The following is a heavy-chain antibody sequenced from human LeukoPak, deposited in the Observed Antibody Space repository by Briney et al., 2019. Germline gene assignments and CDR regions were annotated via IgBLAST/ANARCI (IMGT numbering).Heavy chain of an antibody. CDR1: GFTFSSYS. CDR2: ISSSSRYI. D-gene: IGHD3-22*01. Sequence: GGSLRLSCAASGFTFSSYSINWVCQAPGKGLEWVSSISSSSRYIYYADSVKGRFTISRDNAKNSLYLQMNSLRAEDTAVYYCARVTSYYYNTSGDYYFDYWGQGALVTVSS. V-gene: IGHV3-21*01. J-gene: IGHJ4*02. CDR3: ARVTSYYYNTSGDYYFDY.